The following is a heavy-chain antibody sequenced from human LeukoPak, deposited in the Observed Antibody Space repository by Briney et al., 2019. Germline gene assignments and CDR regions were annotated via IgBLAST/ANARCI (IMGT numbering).Heavy chain of an antibody. CDR2: IKSTVDGGTT. CDR3: TTGGNVIVSGTRAFDI. D-gene: IGHD2/OR15-2a*01. J-gene: IGHJ3*02. V-gene: IGHV3-15*07. Sequence: GGSLRLSCAASGFTFSSDWMNWVRQAPGKGLEWVGRIKSTVDGGTTDLAAPVKGRFTVPRDDSENTLYLQMSSLKTEDTGVYYCTTGGNVIVSGTRAFDIWGQGTMVTVSS. CDR1: GFTFSSDW.